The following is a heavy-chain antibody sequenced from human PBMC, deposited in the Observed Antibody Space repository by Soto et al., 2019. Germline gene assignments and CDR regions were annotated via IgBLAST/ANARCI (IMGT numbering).Heavy chain of an antibody. Sequence: PGGSLRLSCAASGFTFINYAMNWVRQAPGKGLEWVSSITGNGGTTHYADSVKGRFTISRDNSKNTLYLQMISLRAEDTAVFYCAKSPTLAGTYYFDYWGQGTLVTVSS. V-gene: IGHV3-23*01. CDR3: AKSPTLAGTYYFDY. CDR2: ITGNGGTT. CDR1: GFTFINYA. D-gene: IGHD6-19*01. J-gene: IGHJ4*02.